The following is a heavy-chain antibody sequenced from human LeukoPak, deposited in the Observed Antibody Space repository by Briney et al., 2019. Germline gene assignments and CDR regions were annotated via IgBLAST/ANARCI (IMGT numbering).Heavy chain of an antibody. Sequence: ASVKVSCKASGYTFTSYGISWVRQAPGQGLEWMGWISAYNGNTNYAQKLQGRVTMTTDTSTSTAYMELRSLRSDDTAVYYCARDPFGVVNGRFDPWGQGTLVTVSS. J-gene: IGHJ5*02. CDR2: ISAYNGNT. CDR3: ARDPFGVVNGRFDP. CDR1: GYTFTSYG. D-gene: IGHD3-3*01. V-gene: IGHV1-18*01.